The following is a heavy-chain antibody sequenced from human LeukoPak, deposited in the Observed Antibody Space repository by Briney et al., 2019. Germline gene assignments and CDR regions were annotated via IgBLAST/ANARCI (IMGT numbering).Heavy chain of an antibody. V-gene: IGHV3-48*01. D-gene: IGHD3-9*01. CDR3: VRDKDWAFDY. CDR2: LTIDLSII. Sequence: PVQSLDSASVLTIDLSIIDYADSVKGQFTISRDKAKNSLYLQMNSLRAEDTAVYYCVRDKDWAFDYWGQGTLIAVSS. J-gene: IGHJ4*02.